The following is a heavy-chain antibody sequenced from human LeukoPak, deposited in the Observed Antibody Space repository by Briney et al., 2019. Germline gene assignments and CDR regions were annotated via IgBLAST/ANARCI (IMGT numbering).Heavy chain of an antibody. Sequence: GESLKISCKASGYTFTGYYMHWVRQAPGQGLEWMGWINPNSGGTNYAQKFQGRVTMTRDTSISTAYMELSRLRSDDTAVYYCARDLTGYSSGWYEGYWGQGTLVTVSS. J-gene: IGHJ4*02. V-gene: IGHV1-2*02. D-gene: IGHD6-19*01. CDR2: INPNSGGT. CDR1: GYTFTGYY. CDR3: ARDLTGYSSGWYEGY.